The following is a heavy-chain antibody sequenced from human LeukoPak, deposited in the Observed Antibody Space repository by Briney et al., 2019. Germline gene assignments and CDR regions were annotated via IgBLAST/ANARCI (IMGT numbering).Heavy chain of an antibody. Sequence: SETLSLTRTVSGGSISSSSYYWGWIRQPPGKGLEWIGSSYYSGNTFYNPSLKSRVTISVDTSKNQFSLKLSSVTAADTAVYYCARDDPRLVGYMDVWGKGTTVTVSS. V-gene: IGHV4-39*07. CDR3: ARDDPRLVGYMDV. J-gene: IGHJ6*03. CDR1: GGSISSSSYY. CDR2: SYYSGNT. D-gene: IGHD5-12*01.